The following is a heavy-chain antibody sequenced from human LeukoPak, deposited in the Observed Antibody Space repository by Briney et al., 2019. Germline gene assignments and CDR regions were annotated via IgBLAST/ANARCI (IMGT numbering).Heavy chain of an antibody. V-gene: IGHV4-34*01. CDR3: ARVGRGRDGYKSGFDY. CDR2: INHSGST. Sequence: NPSETLSLTCAVYGGSFSGYYWSWIRQPPGKGLEWIGEINHSGSTNYNPSLKSRVTISVDTSKNQFSLKLSSVTAADTAVYYCARVGRGRDGYKSGFDYWGQGTLVTVSS. J-gene: IGHJ4*02. D-gene: IGHD5-24*01. CDR1: GGSFSGYY.